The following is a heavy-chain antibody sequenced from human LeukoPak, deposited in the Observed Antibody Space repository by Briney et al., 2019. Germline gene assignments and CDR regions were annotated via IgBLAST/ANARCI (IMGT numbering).Heavy chain of an antibody. Sequence: ASETLSLTCTVSGGSITSSPYHWAWIRQPPGRGPEWIGTVSHTGATQYSPSLTSRVTISLDTSKNQLSLSLNSVTAADTAIFYCARSMVTTDRNFDHWGQGTLVTVSS. V-gene: IGHV4-39*07. CDR3: ARSMVTTDRNFDH. J-gene: IGHJ4*01. CDR1: GGSITSSPYH. CDR2: VSHTGAT. D-gene: IGHD2-21*02.